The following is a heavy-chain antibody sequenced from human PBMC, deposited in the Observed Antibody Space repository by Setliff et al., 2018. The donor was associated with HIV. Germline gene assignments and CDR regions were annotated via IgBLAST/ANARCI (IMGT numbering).Heavy chain of an antibody. D-gene: IGHD3-3*01. CDR2: IYYSGNS. Sequence: SETLSLTCTVSGASMSSGDYYWSWIRQPPGKGLEWIGYIYYSGNSYYNPSLKSRVTLSVDTSKNQFSLKLNSVTAADTATYYCARLGYYNLWSGYWTDYWGHGTLVTVSS. CDR3: ARLGYYNLWSGYWTDY. J-gene: IGHJ4*01. V-gene: IGHV4-30-4*08. CDR1: GASMSSGDYY.